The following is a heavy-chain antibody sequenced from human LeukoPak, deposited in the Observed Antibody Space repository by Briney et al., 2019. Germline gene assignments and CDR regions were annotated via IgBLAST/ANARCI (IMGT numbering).Heavy chain of an antibody. D-gene: IGHD3-22*01. J-gene: IGHJ5*02. V-gene: IGHV3-23*01. CDR2: ISGSGGST. CDR1: GFTFSSYA. Sequence: GGSLRLPCAASGFTFSSYAMSWVRQAPGKGLEWVSTISGSGGSTYSADSVKGRFTISRDNSKNTLYLQMNSLRAEDTAVYFCAKKVNYYDTSDPGGWFDPWGQGTLVTVSS. CDR3: AKKVNYYDTSDPGGWFDP.